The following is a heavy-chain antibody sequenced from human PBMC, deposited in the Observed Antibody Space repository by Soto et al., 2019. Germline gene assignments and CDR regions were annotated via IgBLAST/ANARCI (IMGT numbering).Heavy chain of an antibody. CDR3: AGGGWYNWNYFHFGY. CDR1: GGTFSSYA. CDR2: IIPIFGTA. D-gene: IGHD1-7*01. V-gene: IGHV1-69*01. Sequence: QVQLVQSGAEVKKPGSSVKVSCKASGGTFSSYAISWVRQAPGQGLEWMGGIIPIFGTANYAQKFQGRGTITADESTSTGYMEMSSLRAEDTAVYYCAGGGWYNWNYFHFGYWGQGNLVTGSS. J-gene: IGHJ4*02.